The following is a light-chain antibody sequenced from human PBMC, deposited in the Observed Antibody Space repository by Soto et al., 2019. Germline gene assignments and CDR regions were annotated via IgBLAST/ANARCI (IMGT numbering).Light chain of an antibody. Sequence: DIQMAQSPSSLSASVGDRVTITRRASQGIANYFAWYQQRPGKVPKLLIYGASTLEAGVPSRFSGRRAGTDYTLTISSLQPEDAATYYCQSYNTVPRTFGQGTKVEIK. J-gene: IGKJ1*01. CDR2: GAS. CDR3: QSYNTVPRT. CDR1: QGIANY. V-gene: IGKV1-27*01.